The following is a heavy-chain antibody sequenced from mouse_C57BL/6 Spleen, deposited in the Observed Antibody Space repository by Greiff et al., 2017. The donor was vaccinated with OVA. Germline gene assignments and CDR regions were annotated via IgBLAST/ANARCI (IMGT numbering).Heavy chain of an antibody. D-gene: IGHD1-1*01. J-gene: IGHJ3*01. CDR3: GSGGDYEGFAY. V-gene: IGHV1-67*01. CDR2: ISTYYGDA. CDR1: GYTFTDYA. Sequence: ESGPELVRPGVSVKISCKGSGYTFTDYAMHWVKQSHAKSLEWIGVISTYYGDASYNQKFKDKATMTVDKSSSTAYMELARLTSEDSAGYYCGSGGDYEGFAYWGQGTLVTVSA.